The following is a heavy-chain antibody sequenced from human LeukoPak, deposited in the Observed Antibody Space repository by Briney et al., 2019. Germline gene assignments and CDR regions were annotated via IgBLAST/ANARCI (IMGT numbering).Heavy chain of an antibody. Sequence: GGSVRLSCAASGFTFSSYWMSWVRQAPGKGLESVANMNQDGSEKYYVDSMKGRFTISRDNAMNSLYLQINSLRAEDTAVYYCARAHLTGVDAFDIWGHGTMVTVSS. CDR2: MNQDGSEK. D-gene: IGHD2-8*01. V-gene: IGHV3-7*01. J-gene: IGHJ3*02. CDR1: GFTFSSYW. CDR3: ARAHLTGVDAFDI.